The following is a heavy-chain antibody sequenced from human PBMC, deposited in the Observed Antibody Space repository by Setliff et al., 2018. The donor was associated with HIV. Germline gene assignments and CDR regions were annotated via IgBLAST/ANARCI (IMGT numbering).Heavy chain of an antibody. CDR2: IYWDDDK. J-gene: IGHJ6*04. Sequence: SGPTLVNPTQTLTLTCTFSGFSLSTSRVGVGWIRQPPGKALQWLAVIYWDDDKRYSPSLQSRLTITKDTSENQVVLTMTNMDPVDTATYYCARICGNIAATAFEGVWGKGTTVTVSS. V-gene: IGHV2-5*02. D-gene: IGHD5-12*01. CDR1: GFSLSTSRVG. CDR3: ARICGNIAATAFEGV.